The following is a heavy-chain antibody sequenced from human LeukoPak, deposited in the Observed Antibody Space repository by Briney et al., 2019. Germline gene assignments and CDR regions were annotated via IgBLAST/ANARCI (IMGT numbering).Heavy chain of an antibody. V-gene: IGHV1-24*01. CDR1: GYTLTELA. Sequence: ASVKVSCKVSGYTLTELAIHWVRQDPGKGLEWMGGFDPEDVETIYAQKFQGRVTMTEDTYTDTAYMELSSLRSEDTAVYYCATYSGYAAYWGQGTLVSVSS. CDR3: ATYSGYAAY. D-gene: IGHD5-12*01. J-gene: IGHJ4*02. CDR2: FDPEDVET.